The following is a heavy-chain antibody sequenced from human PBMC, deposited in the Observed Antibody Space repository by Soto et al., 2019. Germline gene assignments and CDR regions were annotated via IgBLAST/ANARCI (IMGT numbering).Heavy chain of an antibody. J-gene: IGHJ6*02. Sequence: QVQLQESGPGLVKPSGTLSLTCAVSGDSISSDNWWSWVRQPPGKGLEGIGVLYHSGSTNYNPSLKSRVTISLDKSKNQFSLKLSSVTAADTAVYYCARDCSSSTSCSYYGMDVWGQGPTVAVSS. CDR3: ARDCSSSTSCSYYGMDV. V-gene: IGHV4-4*02. CDR1: GDSISSDNW. D-gene: IGHD2-2*01. CDR2: LYHSGST.